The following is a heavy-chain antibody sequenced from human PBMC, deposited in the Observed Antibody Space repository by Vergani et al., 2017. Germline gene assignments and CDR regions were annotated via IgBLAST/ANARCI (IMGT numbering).Heavy chain of an antibody. CDR1: GFTFDDYA. CDR2: ISWDGGST. D-gene: IGHD4-17*01. V-gene: IGHV3-43D*03. J-gene: IGHJ6*02. Sequence: EVQLVESGGVVVQPGGSLRLSCAASGFTFDDYAMHWVRQAPGKGLEWVSLISWDGGSTYYAYSVKGRFTISRDNSKNSLYLQMNSLRAEDTALYYCAKDNGEGGDRPYYYYGMDVWGQGTTVTVSS. CDR3: AKDNGEGGDRPYYYYGMDV.